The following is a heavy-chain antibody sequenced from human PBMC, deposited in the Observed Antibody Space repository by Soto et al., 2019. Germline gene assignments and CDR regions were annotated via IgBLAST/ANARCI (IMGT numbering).Heavy chain of an antibody. Sequence: QVQLQQWGAGLLKPSETLSLTCAVYGGSFSGYYWSWIRQPPGKGLEWIGEINHSGSTNYNPSLKSGVTISVDTSKNQFSLKLSSVTAADPAVYYCARGLRGDSYGHRPYNWFDPWGQGTLVTVSS. J-gene: IGHJ5*02. V-gene: IGHV4-34*01. CDR3: ARGLRGDSYGHRPYNWFDP. D-gene: IGHD5-18*01. CDR1: GGSFSGYY. CDR2: INHSGST.